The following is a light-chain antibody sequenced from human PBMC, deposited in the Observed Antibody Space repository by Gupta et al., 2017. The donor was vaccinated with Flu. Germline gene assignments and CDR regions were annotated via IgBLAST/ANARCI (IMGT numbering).Light chain of an antibody. Sequence: QSVLTQPPSASGTPGQSVTVSCSGSTSNIGSNLGTWDQHLPGTAPRRLIYIDNRRPSGLRDRFAGSKSGTSDSLAISGLQSEDEGDYDCEAWDDSLNGWVFGGGTKLTVL. CDR2: IDN. CDR3: EAWDDSLNGWV. J-gene: IGLJ3*02. CDR1: TSNIGSNL. V-gene: IGLV1-44*01.